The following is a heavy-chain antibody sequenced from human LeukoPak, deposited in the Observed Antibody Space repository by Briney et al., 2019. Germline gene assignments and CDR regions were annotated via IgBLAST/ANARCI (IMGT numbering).Heavy chain of an antibody. D-gene: IGHD2-8*01. V-gene: IGHV3-74*01. J-gene: IGHJ3*02. CDR2: IDSAGNSA. CDR1: GFTFSTYW. CDR3: ARGGYYSFDI. Sequence: GGSLRLSCAASGFTFSTYWMYWVRQAPGKGLAWVSRIDSAGNSATYGDSVEGRFTISRDNAKNTLYLQMNSLRAEDTAVYYCARGGYYSFDIWGQGTMVTVSS.